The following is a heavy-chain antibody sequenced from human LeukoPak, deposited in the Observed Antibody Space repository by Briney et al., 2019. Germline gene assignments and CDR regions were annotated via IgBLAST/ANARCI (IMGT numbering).Heavy chain of an antibody. Sequence: GESLKISCKGSGYRFSSSWIGWVSQMPGKGLEWMGIFYPGDSDTRYSPSFQGQVTISADKSISTAYLQWSSLKASDSAMYYCARRPTDSPFDYWGQGTLVTVSS. CDR1: GYRFSSSW. CDR2: FYPGDSDT. J-gene: IGHJ4*02. CDR3: ARRPTDSPFDY. D-gene: IGHD2-15*01. V-gene: IGHV5-51*01.